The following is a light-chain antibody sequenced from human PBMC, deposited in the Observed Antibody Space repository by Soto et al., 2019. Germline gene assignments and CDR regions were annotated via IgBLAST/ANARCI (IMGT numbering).Light chain of an antibody. CDR2: WII. Sequence: RTSATLPPGGIVHISCTRPSADVGGDNYVACYPHHPGKAAKLLAYWIIEQPSGVPDRFSGSKSGNTAFLTVSGLQPGDEADYYCSSYVGSDVFVFGTGTKVTVL. J-gene: IGLJ1*01. CDR3: SSYVGSDVFV. V-gene: IGLV2-8*01. CDR1: SADVGGDNY.